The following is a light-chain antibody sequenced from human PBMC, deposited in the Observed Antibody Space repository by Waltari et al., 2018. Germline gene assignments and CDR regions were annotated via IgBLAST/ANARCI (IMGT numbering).Light chain of an antibody. CDR2: DVT. V-gene: IGLV2-11*01. CDR3: CSYAGFYTYV. Sequence: QSALTQPRSVSGSPGQSATISCTGTSSDVGGFNYVSLCQQHPGEAPKLIIYDVTKRRRGVPGRFSGSKSGNTASLTISGLQAEDDSDYYCCSYAGFYTYVFGTGTKVTVL. J-gene: IGLJ1*01. CDR1: SSDVGGFNY.